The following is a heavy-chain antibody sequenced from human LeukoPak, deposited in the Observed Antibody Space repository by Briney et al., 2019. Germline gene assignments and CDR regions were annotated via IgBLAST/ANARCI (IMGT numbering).Heavy chain of an antibody. CDR2: IFSNDEK. D-gene: IGHD4-17*01. CDR1: GFSLSNARMG. Sequence: SGPTLLNPTETLTLTCTVSGFSLSNARMGVRWIRQPPGKALEWLSHIFSNDEKSYSTSLKSRLTISKDTSKSQVVLTMTNMDPVDTATYYCARIFDGAELAVAWGQGTLVTVSS. V-gene: IGHV2-26*01. J-gene: IGHJ5*02. CDR3: ARIFDGAELAVA.